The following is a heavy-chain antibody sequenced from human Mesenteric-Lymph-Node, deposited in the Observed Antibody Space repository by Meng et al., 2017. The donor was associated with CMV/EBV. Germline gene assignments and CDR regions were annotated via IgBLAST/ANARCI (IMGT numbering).Heavy chain of an antibody. J-gene: IGHJ4*02. D-gene: IGHD1-1*01. V-gene: IGHV3-21*01. CDR2: ISSSSSYI. Sequence: GESLKISCAASGFTFSSYSMNWVRQAPGKGLEWVSSISSSSSYIYYADSVKGRFTISRDNAKNSLYLQMNSLRVEDTALYYCARVSRSGDWNNLFDYWGQATLVTVSS. CDR1: GFTFSSYS. CDR3: ARVSRSGDWNNLFDY.